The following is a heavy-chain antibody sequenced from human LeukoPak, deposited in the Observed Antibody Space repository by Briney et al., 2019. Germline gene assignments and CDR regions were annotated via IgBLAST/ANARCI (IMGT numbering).Heavy chain of an antibody. CDR2: ISSSGSTI. CDR1: GFTFSDYY. CDR3: ARVRVQDYYDSHCYFDY. Sequence: GGSLRLSCAASGFTFSDYYMSWIRQAPGKGLEWVSYISSSGSTIYYADSVKGRFTISRDNAKNSLYLQMNSLRAEDTAVYYCARVRVQDYYDSHCYFDYWGQGTLVTVSS. D-gene: IGHD3-22*01. V-gene: IGHV3-11*01. J-gene: IGHJ4*02.